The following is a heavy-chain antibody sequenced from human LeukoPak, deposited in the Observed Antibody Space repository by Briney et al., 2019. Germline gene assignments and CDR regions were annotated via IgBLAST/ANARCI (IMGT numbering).Heavy chain of an antibody. CDR1: GYTCTSYD. V-gene: IGHV1-46*01. Sequence: ASVKVSCKASGYTCTSYDINWVRQAPGQGLEWMGIINPSGGSTSYAQKFQGRVTMTRDTSTSTVYMELSSLRSEDTAVYYCARELGALAYCGGDCYYGMDVWGQGTTVTVSS. CDR2: INPSGGST. J-gene: IGHJ6*02. D-gene: IGHD2-21*01. CDR3: ARELGALAYCGGDCYYGMDV.